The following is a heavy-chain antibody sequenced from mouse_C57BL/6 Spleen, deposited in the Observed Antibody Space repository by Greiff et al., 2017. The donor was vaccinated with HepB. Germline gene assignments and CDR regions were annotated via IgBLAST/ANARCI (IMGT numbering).Heavy chain of an antibody. CDR2: IRSKSNNYAT. CDR3: VRQTAQATFDY. Sequence: EVQLQESGGGLVQPKGSLKLSCAASGFSFNTYAMNWVRQAPGKGLEWVARIRSKSNNYATYYADSVKDRFTISRDDSESMLYLQMNNLKTEDTAMYYCVRQTAQATFDYWGKGTTLTVSS. CDR1: GFSFNTYA. J-gene: IGHJ2*01. D-gene: IGHD3-2*02. V-gene: IGHV10-1*01.